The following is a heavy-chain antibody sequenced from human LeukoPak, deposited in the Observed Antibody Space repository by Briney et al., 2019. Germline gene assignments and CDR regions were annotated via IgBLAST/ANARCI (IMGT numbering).Heavy chain of an antibody. CDR2: INHSGST. CDR3: ARRRVLRFLEA. CDR1: GGSFSGYY. J-gene: IGHJ5*02. V-gene: IGHV4-34*01. Sequence: SETLSLTCAVYGGSFSGYYWSWIRQPPGKGLEWIGEINHSGSTNYNPSLKSRVTISVDTSKNQFSLKLSSVTAAGTAVYYCARRRVLRFLEAWGQGTLVTVSS. D-gene: IGHD3-3*01.